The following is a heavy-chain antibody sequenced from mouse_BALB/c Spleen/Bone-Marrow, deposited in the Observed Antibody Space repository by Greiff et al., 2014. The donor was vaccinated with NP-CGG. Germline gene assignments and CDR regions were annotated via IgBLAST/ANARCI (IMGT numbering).Heavy chain of an antibody. J-gene: IGHJ3*01. Sequence: VKLMESGAELVKPGASVKLSCKASGYTFTEYIIHWVKQRSEQGLGWIGRFYPGSGSIKYNEKFKDKATLTADKSSSTVYMGLSRMTSEASAVYFCASPEDKDYDGFAYWGQGTLVTVSA. D-gene: IGHD2-4*01. CDR1: GYTFTEYI. CDR2: FYPGSGSI. CDR3: ASPEDKDYDGFAY. V-gene: IGHV1-62-2*01.